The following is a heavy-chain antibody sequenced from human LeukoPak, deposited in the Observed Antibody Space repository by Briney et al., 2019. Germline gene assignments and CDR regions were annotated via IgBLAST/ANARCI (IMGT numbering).Heavy chain of an antibody. D-gene: IGHD3-3*01. CDR1: GDSVSSNSAA. V-gene: IGHV6-1*01. J-gene: IGHJ4*02. CDR3: AREDDFWSGYYAL. Sequence: SQTLSLTCAISGDSVSSNSAAWNWIRLSPSRALESLGRTYYRSKWYNDYAVSVKSRITINPDTSKNQFSLQMNSVTPEDTAVYYCAREDDFWSGYYALWGQGTLVTVSS. CDR2: TYYRSKWYN.